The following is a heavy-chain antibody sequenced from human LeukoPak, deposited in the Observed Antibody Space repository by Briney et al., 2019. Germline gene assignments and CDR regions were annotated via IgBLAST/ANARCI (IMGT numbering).Heavy chain of an antibody. CDR3: ARASDTIEYYFDY. CDR1: GYTFTRHH. D-gene: IGHD3-3*01. Sequence: GASVKVSCKTSGYTFTRHHIHWVRQAPGQGLEWMGVINPSGGTTTYAQNFQGRVTMTRDTSTITVYMELSSLRSDDTAVYYCARASDTIEYYFDYWGQGTLVTVSS. J-gene: IGHJ4*02. V-gene: IGHV1-46*01. CDR2: INPSGGTT.